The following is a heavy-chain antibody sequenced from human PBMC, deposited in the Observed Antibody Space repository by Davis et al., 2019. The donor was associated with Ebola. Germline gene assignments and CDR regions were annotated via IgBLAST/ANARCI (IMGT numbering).Heavy chain of an antibody. CDR3: TTGGFGGVIVFFDY. V-gene: IGHV3-48*02. J-gene: IGHJ4*02. D-gene: IGHD3-16*02. CDR1: GFTFSSYS. Sequence: GESLKISCAASGFTFSSYSMNWVRQAPGKGLEWVSYISSSSSTMYYADSVKGRFTISRDNAKNSLYLQMNSLRDEDTAVYYCTTGGFGGVIVFFDYWGQGTLVTVSS. CDR2: ISSSSSTM.